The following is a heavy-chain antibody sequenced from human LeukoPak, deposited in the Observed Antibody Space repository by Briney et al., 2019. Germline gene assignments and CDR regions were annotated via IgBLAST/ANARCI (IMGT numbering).Heavy chain of an antibody. CDR1: GGSISSGGYY. D-gene: IGHD3-3*01. V-gene: IGHV4-31*03. Sequence: SQTLSLTCTVSGGSISSGGYYWSWIRQHPGKGLEWIGYIYYSGSTYYNPSLKSRVTISVDTSKKQFSLKLSSVTAADTAVYYCARGRFLEWLSCFDYWGQGTLVTVSS. CDR3: ARGRFLEWLSCFDY. J-gene: IGHJ4*02. CDR2: IYYSGST.